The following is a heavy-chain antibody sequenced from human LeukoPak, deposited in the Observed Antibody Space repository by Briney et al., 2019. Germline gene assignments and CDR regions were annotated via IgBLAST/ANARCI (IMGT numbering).Heavy chain of an antibody. D-gene: IGHD1-26*01. CDR1: GFTFSSYG. CDR3: AKVAPAGYCADY. CDR2: IRYDGSNK. Sequence: GGSLRLSCAASGFTFSSYGMHWVRQAPGKGLERVAFIRYDGSNKYYADSVKGRFTISRDNYKNTLYLQMNSLRAEDTAVYYCAKVAPAGYCADYWGQGTLVTVSS. J-gene: IGHJ4*02. V-gene: IGHV3-30*02.